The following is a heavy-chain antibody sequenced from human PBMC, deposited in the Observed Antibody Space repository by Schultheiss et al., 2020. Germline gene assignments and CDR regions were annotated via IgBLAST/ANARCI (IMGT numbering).Heavy chain of an antibody. Sequence: SETLSLTCTVSGGSISSYYWSWIRQPPGKGLEWIGRIYTSGSTNYNPSLKSRVTMSVDTSKNQFSLKLSSVTAADTAVYYCARATANIAVAGRTYWYFDLWGRGTLVTVSA. CDR3: ARATANIAVAGRTYWYFDL. CDR2: IYTSGST. CDR1: GGSISSYY. D-gene: IGHD6-19*01. J-gene: IGHJ2*01. V-gene: IGHV4-4*07.